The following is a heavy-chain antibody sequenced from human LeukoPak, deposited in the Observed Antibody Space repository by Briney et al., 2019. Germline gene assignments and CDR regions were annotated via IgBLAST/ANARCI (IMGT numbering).Heavy chain of an antibody. V-gene: IGHV3-9*01. Sequence: PGGSLRLSCAASGFTFDDYAMHWVRQAPGKGLEWVSGISWNSGSIGYADSVKGRFTISRDNAKNSLYLQMNSLRAEDTAVYYCARDLSPEYDFWSGYYPPYFDYWGQGTLVTVSS. CDR3: ARDLSPEYDFWSGYYPPYFDY. CDR1: GFTFDDYA. CDR2: ISWNSGSI. D-gene: IGHD3-3*01. J-gene: IGHJ4*02.